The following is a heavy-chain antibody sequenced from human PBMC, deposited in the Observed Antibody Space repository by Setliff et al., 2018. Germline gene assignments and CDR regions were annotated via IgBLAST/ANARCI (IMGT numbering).Heavy chain of an antibody. Sequence: SETLSLTCTVSGGSISSQDWSWIRQPPGKGLDWIGYVYSSGITNYNPSLKSRVTMSVDTSKNQFSLKLSSVTAADTAVYYCARETTAWGYVDTAMVTFIDQWGQGTLVTVSS. CDR3: ARETTAWGYVDTAMVTFIDQ. J-gene: IGHJ4*02. CDR2: VYSSGIT. D-gene: IGHD5-18*01. CDR1: GGSISSQD. V-gene: IGHV4-59*11.